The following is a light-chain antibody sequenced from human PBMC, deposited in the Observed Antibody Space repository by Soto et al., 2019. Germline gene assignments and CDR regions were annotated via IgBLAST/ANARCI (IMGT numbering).Light chain of an antibody. Sequence: IVMTQSPATLSVSPGERATLSCRASQSVDSYLAWYQQKPGQPPSLLIYTVSTRATGIPARFSGSGSGTEFTLTISSLQSEDFAVYYCQQHKEWPLTLGGGTKVDIK. CDR3: QQHKEWPLT. V-gene: IGKV3-15*01. J-gene: IGKJ4*01. CDR2: TVS. CDR1: QSVDSY.